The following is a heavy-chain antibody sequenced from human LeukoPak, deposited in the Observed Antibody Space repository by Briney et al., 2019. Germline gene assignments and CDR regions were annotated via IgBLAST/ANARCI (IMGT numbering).Heavy chain of an antibody. Sequence: GGSLRLSCAASGFTFSGSAMHWFRQASGKGLEWVGRIRSKANSYATAYAASVKGRFTISRDDSKNTAYLQMNSLKTEDTAVYYCTRTSHYYDSSGYRPVSYWGQGTLVTVSS. CDR1: GFTFSGSA. D-gene: IGHD3-22*01. CDR2: IRSKANSYAT. CDR3: TRTSHYYDSSGYRPVSY. V-gene: IGHV3-73*01. J-gene: IGHJ4*02.